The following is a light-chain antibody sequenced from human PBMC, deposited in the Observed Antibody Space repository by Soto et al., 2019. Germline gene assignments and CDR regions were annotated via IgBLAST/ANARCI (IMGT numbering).Light chain of an antibody. V-gene: IGLV2-23*01. J-gene: IGLJ2*01. CDR2: EGS. CDR3: CSYAGSSTHVV. Sequence: QSVLTQPASVSGSPGRSITISCTGTSSDVGSYNLVSWYQQHPGKAPKLMIYEGSKRPSGVSNRFSGSKSGNTASLTISGLQAEDEADYYCCSYAGSSTHVVFGGGTQLTVL. CDR1: SSDVGSYNL.